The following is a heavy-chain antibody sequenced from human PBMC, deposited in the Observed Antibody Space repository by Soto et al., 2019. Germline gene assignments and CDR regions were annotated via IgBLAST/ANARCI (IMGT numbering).Heavy chain of an antibody. CDR3: ARDSRRRITIFGVVIMGSWFDP. Sequence: GGSLRLSCAASGFTFSDYYMSWIRQAPGKGLEWVSYISSSSSYTNYADSVKGRFTISRDNAKNSLYLQMNSLRAEDTAVYYCARDSRRRITIFGVVIMGSWFDPWGQGTLVTVSS. CDR1: GFTFSDYY. V-gene: IGHV3-11*06. J-gene: IGHJ5*02. D-gene: IGHD3-3*01. CDR2: ISSSSSYT.